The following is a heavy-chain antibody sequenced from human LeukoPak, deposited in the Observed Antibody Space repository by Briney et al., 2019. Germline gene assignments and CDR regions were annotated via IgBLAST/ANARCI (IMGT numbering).Heavy chain of an antibody. V-gene: IGHV4-59*04. CDR2: IYYSGST. D-gene: IGHD2-2*01. J-gene: IGHJ4*02. Sequence: PSETLSLTCTVSGGSISSYYWSWIRQPPGKGLEWIGGIYYSGSTYYKASLTSRVTISEDTSKNQFSLKLSSVTAADTAVYYCARHAEVEGYCSSTSCRGVDYWGQGTLVTVSS. CDR3: ARHAEVEGYCSSTSCRGVDY. CDR1: GGSISSYY.